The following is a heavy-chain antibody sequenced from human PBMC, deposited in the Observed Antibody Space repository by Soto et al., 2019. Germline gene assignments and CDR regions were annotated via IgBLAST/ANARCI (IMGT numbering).Heavy chain of an antibody. CDR2: IYWNDDK. CDR3: AKRGSSGWYGWFDP. D-gene: IGHD6-19*01. J-gene: IGHJ5*02. V-gene: IGHV2-5*01. Sequence: SGPTLVNPTHTLTLTCIFSGFSLRTSGVGVGWIRRPPGKALEWLGFIYWNDDKRYSPSLKSRPTITKDTSKNQVFLTMTNRAPVDTATYYCAKRGSSGWYGWFDPWGQGTLVTVSS. CDR1: GFSLRTSGVG.